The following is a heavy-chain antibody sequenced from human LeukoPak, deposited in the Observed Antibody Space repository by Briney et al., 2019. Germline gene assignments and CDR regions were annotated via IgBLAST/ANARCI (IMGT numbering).Heavy chain of an antibody. Sequence: PSETLPLTCTVSGGSISSGDYYWGWIRQPPGKGLEWIGSIYHSGSTYYNPSLKSRVTISVDTSKNQFSLKLSSVTAADTAVYYCARRIFGVVANYFDYWGQGTLVTVSS. D-gene: IGHD3-3*01. CDR2: IYHSGST. CDR1: GGSISSGDYY. V-gene: IGHV4-39*07. CDR3: ARRIFGVVANYFDY. J-gene: IGHJ4*02.